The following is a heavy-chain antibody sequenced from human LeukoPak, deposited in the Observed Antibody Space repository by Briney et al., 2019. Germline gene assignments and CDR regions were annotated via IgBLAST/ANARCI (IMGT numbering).Heavy chain of an antibody. CDR2: ISYDGTNK. Sequence: PGGSLRLSCAASGFTFDRYTMHWVRQAPGKGLEWVALISYDGTNKYYADSVKGRFTISRDNSKNTLYLQMNSLRAEDTAVYYCARDRGNVYYGSGSEYYFDSWGQGTLVSVSS. J-gene: IGHJ4*02. D-gene: IGHD3-10*01. CDR3: ARDRGNVYYGSGSEYYFDS. CDR1: GFTFDRYT. V-gene: IGHV3-30*04.